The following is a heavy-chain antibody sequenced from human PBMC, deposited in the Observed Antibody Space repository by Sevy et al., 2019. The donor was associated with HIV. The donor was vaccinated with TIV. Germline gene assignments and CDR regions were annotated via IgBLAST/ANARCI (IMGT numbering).Heavy chain of an antibody. CDR2: IKQDGSEK. Sequence: GGSLRLSCAASGSIFSSYWMTWVRQAPGKGLEWVATIKQDGSEKYYVDSVKGRFTISRDNAKNSLYLQMRSLRVEDTAMYYCASDYSWGQGTLVTVSS. V-gene: IGHV3-7*01. J-gene: IGHJ4*02. CDR3: ASDYS. CDR1: GSIFSSYW.